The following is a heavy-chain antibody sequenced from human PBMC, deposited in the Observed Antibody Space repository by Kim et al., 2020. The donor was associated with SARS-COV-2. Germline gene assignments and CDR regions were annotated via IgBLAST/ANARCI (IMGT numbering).Heavy chain of an antibody. CDR2: INTNTGNP. CDR3: ARGSPLYCSSTSCYLRVYYYYGMDV. V-gene: IGHV7-4-1*02. J-gene: IGHJ6*02. CDR1: GYTFTSYA. Sequence: ALVKVSCKASGYTFTSYAMNWVRQAPGQGLEWMGWINTNTGNPTYAQGFTGRFVFSLDTSVSTAYLQISSLKAEDTAVYYCARGSPLYCSSTSCYLRVYYYYGMDVWGQGTTVTVSS. D-gene: IGHD2-2*01.